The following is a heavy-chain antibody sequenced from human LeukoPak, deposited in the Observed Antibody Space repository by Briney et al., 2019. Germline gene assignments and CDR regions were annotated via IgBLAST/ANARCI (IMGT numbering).Heavy chain of an antibody. CDR1: GFSLSTSGVG. Sequence: ESGPTLVNPTQTLTLTCTFSGFSLSTSGVGVGWIRQPPGKALEWLAVIYWDNDKRYSPSLKSRLTIAKDTSNNNVVLIMTNMDPADTATYYCAHRRPGKINGRDNSYFDNWAPGTLVTVSS. D-gene: IGHD1-1*01. V-gene: IGHV2-5*02. CDR2: IYWDNDK. CDR3: AHRRPGKINGRDNSYFDN. J-gene: IGHJ4*02.